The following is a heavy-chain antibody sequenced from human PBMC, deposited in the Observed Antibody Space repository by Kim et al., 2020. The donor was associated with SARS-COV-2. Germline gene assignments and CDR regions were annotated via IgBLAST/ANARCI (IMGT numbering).Heavy chain of an antibody. Sequence: LKSGVTLPVDTSKNQFSLKLSSVTAADTAVYYCARASIVVVPAATNWFDPWGQGTLVTVSS. CDR3: ARASIVVVPAATNWFDP. V-gene: IGHV4-34*01. J-gene: IGHJ5*02. D-gene: IGHD2-2*01.